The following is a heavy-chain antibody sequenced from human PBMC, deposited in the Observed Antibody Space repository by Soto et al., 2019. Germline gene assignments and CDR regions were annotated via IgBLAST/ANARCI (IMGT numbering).Heavy chain of an antibody. CDR3: ARVGITMDY. CDR2: IYNSGST. V-gene: IGHV4-59*12. Sequence: PSETLSLTCTVSGGSISNVYWSWIRQPPGKGLEWIGYIYNSGSTNYNPSLKSRVTISVDTSKNQFSLKLSSVTAADTAVYYCARVGITMDYWGQGTLVTVSS. D-gene: IGHD3-10*01. J-gene: IGHJ4*02. CDR1: GGSISNVY.